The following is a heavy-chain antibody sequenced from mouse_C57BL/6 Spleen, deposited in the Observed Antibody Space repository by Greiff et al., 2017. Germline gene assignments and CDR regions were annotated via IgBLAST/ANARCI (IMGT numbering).Heavy chain of an antibody. CDR3: ARKGVPGAMDY. Sequence: QVQLQQPGAELVRPGSSVKLSCKASGYTFTSYWMHWVKQRPIQGLEWIGNIDPSDSETHYNQKFKDKATLTVDKFSSTAYMQLSSLTSEDSAVYYCARKGVPGAMDYWGQGTSVTVSS. CDR2: IDPSDSET. V-gene: IGHV1-52*01. J-gene: IGHJ4*01. D-gene: IGHD2-14*01. CDR1: GYTFTSYW.